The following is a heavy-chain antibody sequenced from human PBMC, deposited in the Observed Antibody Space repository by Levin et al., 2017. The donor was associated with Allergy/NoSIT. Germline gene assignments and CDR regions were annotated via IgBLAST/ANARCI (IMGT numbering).Heavy chain of an antibody. V-gene: IGHV3-7*01. J-gene: IGHJ3*02. D-gene: IGHD2-15*01. Sequence: GESLKISCAASGFTFSDYRMTWVRQAPGKGLEWVANIKSDGSAKYYVGSVNGRFTISRDNTKNTLYLQMNSLRDEDAAVYYCARGRYCTDGSCYLDIWGQGTMITVSS. CDR2: IKSDGSAK. CDR3: ARGRYCTDGSCYLDI. CDR1: GFTFSDYR.